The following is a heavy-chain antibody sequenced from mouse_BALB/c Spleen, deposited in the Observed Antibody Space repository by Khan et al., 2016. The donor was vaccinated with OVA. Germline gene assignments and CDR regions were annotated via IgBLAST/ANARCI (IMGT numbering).Heavy chain of an antibody. J-gene: IGHJ3*01. CDR3: ARLAYFYDSGGFAY. CDR2: VSTGGHYT. CDR1: GFTFSTYG. V-gene: IGHV5-6*01. D-gene: IGHD1-1*01. Sequence: EVELVESGGDVVKPGGSLKLSCAASGFTFSTYGMSWVRQTPDKRLEWVATVSTGGHYTYYPDTVKGRFTISRDNAKDTLYLQMSSLKSEDTARFSCARLAYFYDSGGFAYWGQGTLVTVSA.